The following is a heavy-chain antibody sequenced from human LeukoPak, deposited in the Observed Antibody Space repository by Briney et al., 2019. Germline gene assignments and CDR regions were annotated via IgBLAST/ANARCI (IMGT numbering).Heavy chain of an antibody. V-gene: IGHV4-34*01. Sequence: SETLSLTCAVYGGSFSGYYWSWIRQPPGKGLGWIGEINHSGSTNYNPSLKSRVTISVDTSKNQFSLKLSSVTAADTAVYYCARDFLEPPDFWSGYYKNWFDPWGQGTLVTVSS. CDR1: GGSFSGYY. J-gene: IGHJ5*02. D-gene: IGHD3-3*01. CDR3: ARDFLEPPDFWSGYYKNWFDP. CDR2: INHSGST.